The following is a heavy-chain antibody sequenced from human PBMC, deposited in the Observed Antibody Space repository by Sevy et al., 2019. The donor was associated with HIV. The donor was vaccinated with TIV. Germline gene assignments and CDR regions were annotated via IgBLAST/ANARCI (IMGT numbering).Heavy chain of an antibody. CDR1: GGSISTNNW. CDR2: IHHSGST. V-gene: IGHV4-4*03. J-gene: IGHJ6*02. D-gene: IGHD3-3*01. CDR3: ARDLNDFWSGPLDV. Sequence: LRETLSPTCTVSGGSISTNNWWSWVRQSPGEGLEWIGEIHHSGSTNYNPSLKSRVTMSVDKSKNQFSLKLTSVTAADTAVYYCARDLNDFWSGPLDVWGQGTTVTVSS.